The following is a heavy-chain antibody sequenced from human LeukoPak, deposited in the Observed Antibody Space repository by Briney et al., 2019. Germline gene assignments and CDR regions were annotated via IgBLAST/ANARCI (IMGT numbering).Heavy chain of an antibody. CDR2: IYYSGST. V-gene: IGHV4-59*01. CDR1: GGSISSYY. D-gene: IGHD3-3*01. J-gene: IGHJ4*02. Sequence: SETLSLTCTVSGGSISSYYWSWIRQPPGKGLEWIGYIYYSGSTNYNPSLKSRVTISVDTSKNQFSLKLSSVTAADTAVYYCARGSFWSGRFDYWGQGTLVTVSS. CDR3: ARGSFWSGRFDY.